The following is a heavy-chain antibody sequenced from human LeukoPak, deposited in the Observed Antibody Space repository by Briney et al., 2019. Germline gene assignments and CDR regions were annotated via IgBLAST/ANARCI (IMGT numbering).Heavy chain of an antibody. CDR1: GGSLSSGNNY. CDR2: IYYRGTT. D-gene: IGHD6-19*01. Sequence: PSETLSLTCTVSGGSLSSGNNYWSWIRQPPGKGLEWIGYIYYRGTTYYNPSLKGRVTISADTSKNQFSLKLTSVTAADTAVYYCASSSGHGGGYYFDYWGQGNLVTVSS. V-gene: IGHV4-30-4*01. CDR3: ASSSGHGGGYYFDY. J-gene: IGHJ4*02.